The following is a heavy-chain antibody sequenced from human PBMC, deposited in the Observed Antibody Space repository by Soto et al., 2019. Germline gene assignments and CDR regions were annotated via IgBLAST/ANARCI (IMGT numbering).Heavy chain of an antibody. Sequence: ASVKVSFKASGYTFTGYYMHWVRQAPGQGLEWMGWINPNSGGTNYAQKFQGRVTMTRDTSISTAYMELSRLRSDDTAVYYCARDLVTVPHSGYDSNPYDYWGQGTLVTVSS. D-gene: IGHD5-12*01. CDR3: ARDLVTVPHSGYDSNPYDY. CDR1: GYTFTGYY. V-gene: IGHV1-2*02. J-gene: IGHJ4*02. CDR2: INPNSGGT.